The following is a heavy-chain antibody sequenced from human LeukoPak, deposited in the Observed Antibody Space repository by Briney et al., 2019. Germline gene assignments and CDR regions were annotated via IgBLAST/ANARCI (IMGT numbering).Heavy chain of an antibody. D-gene: IGHD3-9*01. J-gene: IGHJ4*02. CDR3: ARDLDYDILTGYTTTEAIDY. CDR1: GFTFSSYS. CDR2: ICGSVSGSGDCT. Sequence: PGGSLRLSCAASGFTFSSYSMSWVRQAAGKGLEWVSEICGSVSGSGDCTHYADSVKGRFTISRDNAKNSLYLQMNSLRAEDTAVYYCARDLDYDILTGYTTTEAIDYWGQGTLVTVSS. V-gene: IGHV3-21*04.